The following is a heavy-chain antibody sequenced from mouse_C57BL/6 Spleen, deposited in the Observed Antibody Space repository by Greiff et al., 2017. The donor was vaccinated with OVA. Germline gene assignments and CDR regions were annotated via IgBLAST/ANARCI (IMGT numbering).Heavy chain of an antibody. V-gene: IGHV5-9*01. CDR2: ISGGGGNT. D-gene: IGHD1-1*01. CDR1: GFTFSSYT. CDR3: ARQDYGSSHYFDY. Sequence: EVNVVESGGGLVKPGGSLKLSCAASGFTFSSYTMSWVRQTPEKRLEWVATISGGGGNTYYPDSVKGRFTISRDNAKNTLYLQMSSLRSEDTALYYCARQDYGSSHYFDYWGQGTTLTVSS. J-gene: IGHJ2*01.